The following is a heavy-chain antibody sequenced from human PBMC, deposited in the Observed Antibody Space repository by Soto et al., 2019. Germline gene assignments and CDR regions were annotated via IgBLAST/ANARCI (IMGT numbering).Heavy chain of an antibody. V-gene: IGHV3-15*07. CDR1: GLVLSNVW. Sequence: EVQLVESGGGLVKPGGSLRLSCAASGLVLSNVWMNWVRQAPGKGLEWVARIKTNTDGETTDYAAPVKGRFTISRDDSKNTVYLKMNGLETEDTAVYYCADIAVVHSGDFWGQGTLVTVSS. D-gene: IGHD6-19*01. J-gene: IGHJ4*02. CDR3: ADIAVVHSGDF. CDR2: IKTNTDGETT.